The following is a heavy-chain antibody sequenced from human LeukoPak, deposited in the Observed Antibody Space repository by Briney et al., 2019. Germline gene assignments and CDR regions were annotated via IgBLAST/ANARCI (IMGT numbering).Heavy chain of an antibody. V-gene: IGHV3-30*18. CDR3: AKEYYYDSSGYYFRGDYYFDY. J-gene: IGHJ4*02. Sequence: GGSLRLSCAAYGLTFTTYGMHWARQAPGKGLEWVAVISYDGSNKYYADSVKGRFTISRDNSKNTLYLQMNSLRAEDTAAYYCAKEYYYDSSGYYFRGDYYFDYWGQGTLVTVSS. CDR2: ISYDGSNK. D-gene: IGHD3-22*01. CDR1: GLTFTTYG.